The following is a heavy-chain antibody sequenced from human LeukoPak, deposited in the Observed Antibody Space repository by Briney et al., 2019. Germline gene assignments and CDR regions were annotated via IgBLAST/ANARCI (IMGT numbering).Heavy chain of an antibody. V-gene: IGHV1-46*01. CDR2: INPSGGST. D-gene: IGHD3/OR15-3a*01. CDR1: GYTFTSYY. Sequence: ASVKLSCKASGYTFTSYYMHWVRQAPGQGLEWMGIINPSGGSTSYAQKFQGRVTMTRDTSTSTVYMELSSLRSEDTAVYYCARDGEGTGAFDIWGQGTMVTVSS. J-gene: IGHJ3*02. CDR3: ARDGEGTGAFDI.